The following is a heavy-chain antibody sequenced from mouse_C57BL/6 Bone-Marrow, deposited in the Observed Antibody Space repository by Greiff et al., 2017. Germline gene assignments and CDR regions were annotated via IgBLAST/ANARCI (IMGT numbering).Heavy chain of an antibody. Sequence: EVKLQESGAELVRPGASVKLSCTASGFNIKDDYMHWVKQRPEQGLEWIGWIDPENGDTEYASKFQGKATITADTSSNTAYRQLSSLTSEDTAVYYCKESFAYWGQGTLVTVSA. CDR3: KESFAY. CDR2: IDPENGDT. CDR1: GFNIKDDY. J-gene: IGHJ3*01. V-gene: IGHV14-4*01.